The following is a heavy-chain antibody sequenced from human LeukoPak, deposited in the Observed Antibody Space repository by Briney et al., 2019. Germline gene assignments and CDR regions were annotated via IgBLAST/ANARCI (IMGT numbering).Heavy chain of an antibody. D-gene: IGHD5-18*01. CDR2: VSQDGGAT. CDR1: GLTFTGYW. Sequence: GGSLRLSCAASGLTFTGYWMTWVRQAPGKGLEWVANVSQDGGATYYGDSVKGRFTISRDNSKNSLFLQMNSLRADDTAIYYCATSKDTAGGPYWGQGTLVTVSS. J-gene: IGHJ4*02. V-gene: IGHV3-7*01. CDR3: ATSKDTAGGPY.